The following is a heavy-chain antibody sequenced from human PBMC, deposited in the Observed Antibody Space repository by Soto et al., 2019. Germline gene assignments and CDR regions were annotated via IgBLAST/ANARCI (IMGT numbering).Heavy chain of an antibody. Sequence: GASVKVSCKASGYTFTSYYMHWVRQAPGQGLEWMGIINPSGGSTSCAQKFEGRVNMTRDGATSTDYRELGSLISEEKAVYYCARGSDGGNDHDYWGQGTLVTVSS. J-gene: IGHJ4*02. CDR3: ARGSDGGNDHDY. D-gene: IGHD2-15*01. CDR1: GYTFTSYY. CDR2: INPSGGST. V-gene: IGHV1-46*01.